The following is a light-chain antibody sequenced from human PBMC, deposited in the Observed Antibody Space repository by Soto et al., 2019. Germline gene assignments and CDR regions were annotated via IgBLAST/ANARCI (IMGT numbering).Light chain of an antibody. CDR1: SSDVGGYNY. V-gene: IGLV2-11*01. Sequence: QSALTQPRSVSGSPGQSVTISCTGTSSDVGGYNYVSWYQQHPGKAPKLMIYDVSKRPSGVPDRFSGSKSANTASLTISGLQAEDEADYNCCSYAGSYTFVFGTGTKVTV. J-gene: IGLJ1*01. CDR2: DVS. CDR3: CSYAGSYTFV.